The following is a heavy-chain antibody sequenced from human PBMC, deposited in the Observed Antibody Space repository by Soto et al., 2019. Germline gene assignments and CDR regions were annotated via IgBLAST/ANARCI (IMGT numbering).Heavy chain of an antibody. CDR2: ISDSGTGT. CDR1: GFTFSSYA. V-gene: IGHV3-23*01. J-gene: IGHJ4*01. D-gene: IGHD3-10*01. Sequence: EVQLLESGGGLGQPGGSLKLSCAASGFTFSSYAMTWVRQAPGKGLEWVSVISDSGTGTYYADSVKGRFTISRDNSKNTLYLQMNSLRADDTAVYYCAKANLHGKGVNDYWGHGALVTVSS. CDR3: AKANLHGKGVNDY.